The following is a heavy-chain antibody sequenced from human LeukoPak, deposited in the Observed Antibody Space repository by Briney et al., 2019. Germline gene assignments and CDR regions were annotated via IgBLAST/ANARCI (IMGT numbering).Heavy chain of an antibody. CDR3: AKSYRSGWYRGVIDY. Sequence: GGSLRLSCAASGFTFSSYGIHWVRQAPGKGLEWVAFIRYDGSNKYYADSVRGRFTISRDNSKNTLYLQMNLRADDTAVYYCAKSYRSGWYRGVIDYWGQGTLVTVSS. CDR1: GFTFSSYG. CDR2: IRYDGSNK. D-gene: IGHD6-13*01. V-gene: IGHV3-30*02. J-gene: IGHJ4*02.